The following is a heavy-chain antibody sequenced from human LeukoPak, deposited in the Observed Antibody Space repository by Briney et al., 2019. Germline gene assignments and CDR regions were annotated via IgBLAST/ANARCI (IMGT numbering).Heavy chain of an antibody. Sequence: GGSLRLSCAASAFTFSSYTMNWVRQAPGKGLEWVSSISTSSNYIYYADSVKGRFTISRDNAKKSVYLQLNSLRAEDTAVYYCARDQGNTNYYYGMDVWGQGTTVTVSS. J-gene: IGHJ6*02. CDR3: ARDQGNTNYYYGMDV. V-gene: IGHV3-21*01. D-gene: IGHD5/OR15-5a*01. CDR1: AFTFSSYT. CDR2: ISTSSNYI.